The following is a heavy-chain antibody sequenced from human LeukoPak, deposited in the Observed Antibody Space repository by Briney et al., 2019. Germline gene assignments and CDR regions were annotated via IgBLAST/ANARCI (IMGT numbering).Heavy chain of an antibody. Sequence: SETLSLTCAVSCYSISSGYYWGWIRQPPGQGLEWIGSIYHSGSTYYNPSLKSRVTISVDTSKNQFSLKLSSVTAADTAVYYCARGVAGYSYGYHFDYWGQGTLVTVSS. CDR3: ARGVAGYSYGYHFDY. J-gene: IGHJ4*02. CDR2: IYHSGST. CDR1: CYSISSGYY. D-gene: IGHD5-18*01. V-gene: IGHV4-38-2*01.